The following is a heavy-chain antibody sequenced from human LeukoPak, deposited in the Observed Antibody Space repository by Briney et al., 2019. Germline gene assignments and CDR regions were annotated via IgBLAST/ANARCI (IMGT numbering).Heavy chain of an antibody. D-gene: IGHD1-26*01. CDR1: GGSFSGYY. CDR3: ARDPYSGGYGDYYYYYMDV. J-gene: IGHJ6*03. Sequence: SETLSLTCAVYGGSFSGYYWSWIRQPPGKGLEWIGEINHSGSTNYNPSLKSRVTISVDTSKNQFSLKLGSVTAADTAVYYCARDPYSGGYGDYYYYYMDVWGKGTTVTISS. CDR2: INHSGST. V-gene: IGHV4-34*01.